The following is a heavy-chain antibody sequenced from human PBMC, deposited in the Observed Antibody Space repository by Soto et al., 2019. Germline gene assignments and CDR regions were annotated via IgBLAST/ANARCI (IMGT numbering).Heavy chain of an antibody. Sequence: EVQLVESGGDLVQPGGSLRLSCAASGFTFSTYWMGWVRQAPGKGLEWVANLKQDGSENYYVDSVKGRFTISRDNAKNSLYLQMTGRRAEDTAVYSCARVVSWGWFDPWGQGTLVTVSS. CDR2: LKQDGSEN. J-gene: IGHJ5*02. CDR3: ARVVSWGWFDP. D-gene: IGHD1-26*01. V-gene: IGHV3-7*01. CDR1: GFTFSTYW.